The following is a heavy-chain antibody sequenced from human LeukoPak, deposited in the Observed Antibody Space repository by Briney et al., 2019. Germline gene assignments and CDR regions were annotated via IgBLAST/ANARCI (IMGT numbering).Heavy chain of an antibody. D-gene: IGHD6-19*01. CDR1: GFTFSSYG. CDR2: ISGSGGST. J-gene: IGHJ4*02. V-gene: IGHV3-23*01. Sequence: GGSLRLSCAASGFTFSSYGMSWVRQAPGKGLEWVSAISGSGGSTYYADSVKGRFTISRDNAKNSLYLQMNSLRAEDTAVYYCARDVAGIFDYWGQGTLVTVSS. CDR3: ARDVAGIFDY.